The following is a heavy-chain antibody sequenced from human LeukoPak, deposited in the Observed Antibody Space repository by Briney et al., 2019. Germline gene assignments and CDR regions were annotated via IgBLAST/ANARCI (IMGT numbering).Heavy chain of an antibody. V-gene: IGHV4-39*07. CDR1: GGSISGSDYY. D-gene: IGHD2-8*01. CDR2: FYHSGSS. CDR3: ARLGAVLTSVNWFDP. J-gene: IGHJ5*02. Sequence: SETLSLTCSVSGGSISGSDYYWGWVRQPPGKGLEWIGSFYHSGSSYYNSSLKSRLTMSVDPSKNQFSLKLTAVTAADTAVYYCARLGAVLTSVNWFDPWGQGTLVTVSS.